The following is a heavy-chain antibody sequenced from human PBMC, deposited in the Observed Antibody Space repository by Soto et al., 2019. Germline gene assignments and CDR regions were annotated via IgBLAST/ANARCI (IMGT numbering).Heavy chain of an antibody. Sequence: ASVKVSCKASGYTFTSYAMHWVRQAPGQRLEWMGWINAGNGNTKYSQKFQGRVTITRDTSASTAYMELRSLRSEDTAVYYCARPPYYYDSSGYVFGMDVWGQGTTVTVSS. J-gene: IGHJ6*02. CDR1: GYTFTSYA. CDR2: INAGNGNT. V-gene: IGHV1-3*01. D-gene: IGHD3-22*01. CDR3: ARPPYYYDSSGYVFGMDV.